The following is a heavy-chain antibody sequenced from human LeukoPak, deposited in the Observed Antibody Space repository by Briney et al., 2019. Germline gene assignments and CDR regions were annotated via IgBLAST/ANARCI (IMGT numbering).Heavy chain of an antibody. CDR1: GGSISSGGYY. Sequence: SQTPSLTCTVSGGSISSGGYYWSWIRQHPGKGLEWIGYISYSGSTYYTPSLKSRVTISVDTSKNQFSLKLSSVTAADTAVYYCAREDDMVRGVIRFDYWGQGTLVTVSS. CDR2: ISYSGST. CDR3: AREDDMVRGVIRFDY. J-gene: IGHJ4*02. D-gene: IGHD3-10*01. V-gene: IGHV4-31*03.